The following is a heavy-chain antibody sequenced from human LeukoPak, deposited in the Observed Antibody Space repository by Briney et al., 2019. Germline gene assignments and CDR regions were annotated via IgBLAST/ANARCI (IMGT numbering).Heavy chain of an antibody. CDR1: GYTFTSYG. V-gene: IGHV1-18*01. Sequence: ASVKVSCKASGYTFTSYGISWVRQAPGQGLEWMGWISAYNGDTNYAQKLQDRVTMSTDTSTRTAYMDLRSLRSDDTAVYYCASNTGSDSSGYAYWGQGTLVTVSS. D-gene: IGHD3-22*01. CDR3: ASNTGSDSSGYAY. CDR2: ISAYNGDT. J-gene: IGHJ4*02.